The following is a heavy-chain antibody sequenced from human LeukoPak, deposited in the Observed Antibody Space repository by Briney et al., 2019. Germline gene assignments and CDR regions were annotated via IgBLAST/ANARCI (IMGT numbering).Heavy chain of an antibody. CDR3: GSSSWYGWFDP. J-gene: IGHJ5*02. CDR2: IYYSGST. Sequence: SETLSLTCTVSGGSISSSSYYWRWIRQPPGKGLEWIGSIYYSGSTYHNPSLKSRVTISVDTSKNQFSRKLSSVTAADTAVYYCGSSSWYGWFDPWGQGTLVTVSS. D-gene: IGHD6-13*01. CDR1: GGSISSSSYY. V-gene: IGHV4-39*01.